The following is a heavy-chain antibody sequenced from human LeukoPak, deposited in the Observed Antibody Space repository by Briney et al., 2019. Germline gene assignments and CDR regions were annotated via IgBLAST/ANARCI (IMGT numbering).Heavy chain of an antibody. CDR2: IIPIFGTA. J-gene: IGHJ4*02. V-gene: IGHV1-69*13. CDR1: GGTFSSYA. D-gene: IGHD2-2*01. CDR3: AHSPPDCSSTSCSIEYYFDY. Sequence: GASVKVSCKASGGTFSSYAISWVRQAPGQGLEWMGGIIPIFGTANYAQKFQGRVTITADESTSTAYMELSSLRPEDTAVYYCAHSPPDCSSTSCSIEYYFDYWGQGTLVTVSS.